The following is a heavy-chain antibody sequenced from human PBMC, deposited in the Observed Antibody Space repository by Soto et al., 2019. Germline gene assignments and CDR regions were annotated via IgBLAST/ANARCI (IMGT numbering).Heavy chain of an antibody. D-gene: IGHD4-17*01. J-gene: IGHJ3*02. CDR1: GFTFSSYA. CDR2: ISGSGGST. Sequence: GGSLRLSCAVSGFTFSSYAMSWVRQAPGKGLEWVSAISGSGGSTYYADSVKDRFTISRDNSMNALYLQMNSLRIEDTAVYYCAHPRGYGVFDAYDIWGQGTMVTVSS. CDR3: AHPRGYGVFDAYDI. V-gene: IGHV3-23*01.